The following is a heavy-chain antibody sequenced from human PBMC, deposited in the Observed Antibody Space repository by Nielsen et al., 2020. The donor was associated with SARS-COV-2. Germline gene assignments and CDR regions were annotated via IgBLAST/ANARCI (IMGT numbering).Heavy chain of an antibody. CDR1: GFTFSDTY. Sequence: GGSLRLSCAASGFTFSDTYMTWIRQPPGKGLERVSYITSSGDNVYYADSVKGRFTISRDNAKNSLFLEMHSLTVEDAAVYYCASSGWLDYWGRGTLVTVSS. CDR3: ASSGWLDY. CDR2: ITSSGDNV. D-gene: IGHD6-19*01. V-gene: IGHV3-11*04. J-gene: IGHJ4*02.